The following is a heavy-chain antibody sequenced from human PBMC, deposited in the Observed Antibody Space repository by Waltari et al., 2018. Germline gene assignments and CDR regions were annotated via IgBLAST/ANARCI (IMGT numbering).Heavy chain of an antibody. CDR2: IYFSGTN. CDR1: GGSIITGDYY. V-gene: IGHV4-31*03. D-gene: IGHD2-15*01. J-gene: IGHJ4*02. CDR3: ARDLKGYGSIDY. Sequence: QVQLQESGPGLVKPSQTLSLTCTVSGGSIITGDYYWSWIRQHPGKGLEWIGYIYFSGTNYYNPSLKSRATISVDTSKNQFSLRLTSVTAADTAVYYCARDLKGYGSIDYWGQGTLVTVSS.